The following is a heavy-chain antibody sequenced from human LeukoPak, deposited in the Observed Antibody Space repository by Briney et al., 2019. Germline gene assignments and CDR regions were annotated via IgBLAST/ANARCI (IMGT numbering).Heavy chain of an antibody. CDR3: ARISGQDYGDGLKFHPYYYGMDV. D-gene: IGHD4-17*01. CDR2: ISSSSSYT. J-gene: IGHJ6*02. V-gene: IGHV3-11*03. Sequence: GGSLRLSCAASGFTFSDYYMSWIRQAPGKGLEWVSYISSSSSYTNYADSVKGRFTISRDNAKNSLYLQMNSLRAEDTAVYYCARISGQDYGDGLKFHPYYYGMDVWGQGTTVTVSS. CDR1: GFTFSDYY.